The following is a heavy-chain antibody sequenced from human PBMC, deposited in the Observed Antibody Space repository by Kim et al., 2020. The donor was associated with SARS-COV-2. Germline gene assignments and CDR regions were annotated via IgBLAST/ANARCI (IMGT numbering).Heavy chain of an antibody. D-gene: IGHD1-20*01. J-gene: IGHJ6*02. Sequence: GGSLRLSCAASGFTFSSYAMSWVRQAPGKGLEWVSAISGSGGSTYYADSVKGRFTISRDNSKNTLYLRMNSLRAEDTAVYYCAKFRDATYIRRTYYYYGMDVWGQGTTVTVSS. V-gene: IGHV3-23*01. CDR2: ISGSGGST. CDR1: GFTFSSYA. CDR3: AKFRDATYIRRTYYYYGMDV.